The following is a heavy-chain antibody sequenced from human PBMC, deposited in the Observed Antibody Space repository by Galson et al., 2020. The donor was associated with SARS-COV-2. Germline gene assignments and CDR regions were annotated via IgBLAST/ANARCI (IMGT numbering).Heavy chain of an antibody. J-gene: IGHJ6*02. CDR1: GFTFSSYG. CDR3: AKDQGSYGYSYYGMDV. Sequence: GESLKISCAASGFTFSSYGMHWVRQAPGKGLEWVAVISYDGSNKYYADSVKGRFTISRDNSKNTLYLQMNSLRAEDTAVYYCAKDQGSYGYSYYGMDVWGQGTTVTVSS. D-gene: IGHD5-18*01. V-gene: IGHV3-30*18. CDR2: ISYDGSNK.